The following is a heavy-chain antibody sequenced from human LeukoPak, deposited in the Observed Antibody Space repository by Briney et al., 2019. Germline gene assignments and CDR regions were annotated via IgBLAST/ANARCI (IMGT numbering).Heavy chain of an antibody. V-gene: IGHV3-23*01. D-gene: IGHD4/OR15-4a*01. J-gene: IGHJ4*02. Sequence: GGSLRLSCAASGFTFSTYAMRWVRQAPGKGLEWVSGISISGDITYYADSVQGRFIIFRDNSKNTVYLQMNSLRVEDTAVYYCANEEVPNDYWGQGTLVTVSS. CDR3: ANEEVPNDY. CDR1: GFTFSTYA. CDR2: ISISGDIT.